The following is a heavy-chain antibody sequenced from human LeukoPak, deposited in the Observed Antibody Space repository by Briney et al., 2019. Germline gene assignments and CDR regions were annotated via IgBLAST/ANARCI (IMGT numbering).Heavy chain of an antibody. Sequence: PGGSLRLSCAASGFTFSSYAMSWVRQAPGKGLEWVSAISGSGGSTYCADSVKGRFTISRDNSKNTLYLQMNSLRAEDTAVYYCAGLYTYYYDSSAVDDAFDIWGQGTMVTVSS. D-gene: IGHD3-22*01. J-gene: IGHJ3*02. CDR2: ISGSGGST. CDR1: GFTFSSYA. V-gene: IGHV3-23*01. CDR3: AGLYTYYYDSSAVDDAFDI.